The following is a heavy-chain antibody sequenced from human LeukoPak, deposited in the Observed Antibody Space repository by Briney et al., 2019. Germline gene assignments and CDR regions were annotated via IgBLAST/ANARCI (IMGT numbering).Heavy chain of an antibody. D-gene: IGHD3-3*01. CDR3: AKDRSHAAIFGVVPGIFDY. J-gene: IGHJ4*02. Sequence: GGSLRLSCAASGFTFSSYGMHWVRQAPGKGLEWVAFIRYDGSNKYYADSVKGRFTISRDNSKNTLYLQMNSLRAEDTAVYYCAKDRSHAAIFGVVPGIFDYWGQGTLVTVSS. CDR2: IRYDGSNK. CDR1: GFTFSSYG. V-gene: IGHV3-30*02.